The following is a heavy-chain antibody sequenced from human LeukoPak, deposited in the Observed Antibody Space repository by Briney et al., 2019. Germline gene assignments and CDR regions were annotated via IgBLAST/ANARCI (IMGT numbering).Heavy chain of an antibody. CDR1: GFTFSSYG. J-gene: IGHJ4*02. CDR3: AKDLAAGTPSYYFDY. Sequence: PGGSLRLSCAASGFTFSSYGMHWVRQAPGKGLEWVAFIRYDGSNKYYEDSVKGRFTISRDNSKNTLYLQMNSLRAEDTAVYYCAKDLAAGTPSYYFDYWGQGTLVTVSS. D-gene: IGHD6-13*01. V-gene: IGHV3-30*02. CDR2: IRYDGSNK.